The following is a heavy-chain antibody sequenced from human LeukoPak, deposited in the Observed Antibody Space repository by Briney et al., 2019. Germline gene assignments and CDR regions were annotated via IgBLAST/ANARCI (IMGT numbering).Heavy chain of an antibody. CDR1: GFTFSNYA. D-gene: IGHD3-9*01. J-gene: IGHJ5*02. Sequence: PGGSLRLSCAASGFTFSNYAVHWVRQAPGKGLDWVAVISYDGTNKFYADSVKGRFTISRDNAKNSLYLQMNSLRAEDTAVFYCAKKTEYDILTGYFRGGWFDPWGQGTLVTVSS. CDR2: ISYDGTNK. CDR3: AKKTEYDILTGYFRGGWFDP. V-gene: IGHV3-30-3*02.